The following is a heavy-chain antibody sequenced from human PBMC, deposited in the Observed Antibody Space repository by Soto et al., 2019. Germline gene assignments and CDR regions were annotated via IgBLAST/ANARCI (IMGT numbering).Heavy chain of an antibody. V-gene: IGHV1-3*01. CDR1: GYTFTSYA. J-gene: IGHJ4*02. CDR3: ARDIPPLVVSGDY. Sequence: ASVKVSCKASGYTFTSYAMHWVRQAPGQRLEWMGWINAGNGNTKYSQKFQGRVTITRDTSASTAYMELSSLRSEDTAVYYCARDIPPLVVSGDYWGQGTLVTVSS. D-gene: IGHD2-2*01. CDR2: INAGNGNT.